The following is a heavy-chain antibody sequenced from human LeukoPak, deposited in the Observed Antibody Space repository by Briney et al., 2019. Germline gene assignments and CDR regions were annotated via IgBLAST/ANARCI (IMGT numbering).Heavy chain of an antibody. CDR2: IKCDGRHT. CDR3: VRYGEAYNFDC. Sequence: PGGSLRPSCAASRFFLRNYLMHGVGPAPAKGRVWVSRIKCDGRHTSSADSVKGRFTISRDNARNTLYLQMNSLRAEDTAIDYCVRYGEAYNFDCWGQGTLVSVS. D-gene: IGHD5-24*01. CDR1: RFFLRNYL. J-gene: IGHJ4*02. V-gene: IGHV3-74*01.